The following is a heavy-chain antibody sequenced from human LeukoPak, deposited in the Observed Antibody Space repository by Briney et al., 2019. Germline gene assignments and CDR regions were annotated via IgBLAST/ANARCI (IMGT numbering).Heavy chain of an antibody. J-gene: IGHJ4*02. CDR3: ARVFNYDDFDY. Sequence: ASVKASFKASGYIFTSYYMHWVRQAPGQGLEWMGIINPSDGSTIYAQKFQGRVTMTRDMSTSTVYMELSSLRSEDTAVYYCARVFNYDDFDYWGQGTLVTVSS. CDR1: GYIFTSYY. D-gene: IGHD3-3*01. CDR2: INPSDGST. V-gene: IGHV1-46*01.